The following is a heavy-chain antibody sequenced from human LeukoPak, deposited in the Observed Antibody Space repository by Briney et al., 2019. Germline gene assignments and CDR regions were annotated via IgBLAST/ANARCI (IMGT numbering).Heavy chain of an antibody. CDR1: GGSFSGYY. CDR3: ARGKLGATPYFDY. Sequence: SETLSLTCAVYGGSFSGYYWSWIRQPPGNGLEWIGEINHSGSTNYNPSLKSRVTISVDTSKNQFSLKLSSVTAADTAVYYCARGKLGATPYFDYWGQGTLVTVSS. J-gene: IGHJ4*02. CDR2: INHSGST. D-gene: IGHD1-26*01. V-gene: IGHV4-34*01.